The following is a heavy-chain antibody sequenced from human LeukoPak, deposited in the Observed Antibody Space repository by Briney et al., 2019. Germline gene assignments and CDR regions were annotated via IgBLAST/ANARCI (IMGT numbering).Heavy chain of an antibody. D-gene: IGHD1-26*01. CDR2: ISGSSGLT. V-gene: IGHV3-23*01. CDR1: GFTFSNHA. J-gene: IGHJ4*02. Sequence: GGSLRLSCAASGFTFSNHAMSWVRQAPGRGLEWVSAISGSSGLTYYADSVKGRFTISRDNSRNTLYLQMNSLRGDDTAVYYCAKDVGKWESLHFFDYWGQGTLVTVSS. CDR3: AKDVGKWESLHFFDY.